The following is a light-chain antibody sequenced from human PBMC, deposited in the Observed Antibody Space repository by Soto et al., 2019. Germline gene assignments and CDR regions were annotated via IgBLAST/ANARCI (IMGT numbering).Light chain of an antibody. CDR2: AAS. CDR1: QSVSVNS. Sequence: EIVLTQSPGTLSLSPGERATLSCRASQSVSVNSLAWYQQKGGQAPRPLIYAASTRATGVPDRFSGTGSGTDFALTISRLETDDSAVYYCQQYCGSPFTFGHGTKVDIK. V-gene: IGKV3-20*01. CDR3: QQYCGSPFT. J-gene: IGKJ3*01.